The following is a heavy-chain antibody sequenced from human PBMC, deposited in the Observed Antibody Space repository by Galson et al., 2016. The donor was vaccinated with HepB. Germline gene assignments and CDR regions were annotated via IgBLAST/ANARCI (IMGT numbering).Heavy chain of an antibody. CDR1: GDSVSSDSAA. D-gene: IGHD5-24*01. CDR3: ARDPGNGHNRVDY. J-gene: IGHJ4*02. V-gene: IGHV6-1*01. Sequence: CAISGDSVSSDSAAWSWIRQSPSRGLEWLGRTYYRSRWYIAYNDYLLSVRSRITITPDASKNQISLQLNSVTPEDTAVYYCARDPGNGHNRVDYWGQGTLVTVSS. CDR2: TYYRSRWYIAYN.